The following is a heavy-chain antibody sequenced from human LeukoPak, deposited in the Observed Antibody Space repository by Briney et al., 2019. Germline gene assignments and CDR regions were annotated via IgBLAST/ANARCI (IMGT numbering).Heavy chain of an antibody. V-gene: IGHV3-21*01. J-gene: IGHJ4*02. Sequence: GGSLRLSCAASGFTFSSYSMNWVRQAPGKGLEWVSSIRSSSSYIYYADSVKGRFTISRDNAKNSLYLQMNSLRAEDTAVYYCARVYCSGGSCYYFDYWGQGTLVTVSS. D-gene: IGHD2-15*01. CDR3: ARVYCSGGSCYYFDY. CDR2: IRSSSSYI. CDR1: GFTFSSYS.